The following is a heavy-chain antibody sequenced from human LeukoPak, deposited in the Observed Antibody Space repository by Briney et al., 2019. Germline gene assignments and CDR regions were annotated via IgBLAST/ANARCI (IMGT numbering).Heavy chain of an antibody. Sequence: ASAKVSCKASGYTFTGYHMHWVRQAPGQGLEWMGWINPNSGGTNYAQKFQGRVTMTRDTSITTAYMELSRLRSDDTAVYYCARDRGDWDAFDIWGQGTMVTVSS. D-gene: IGHD3-10*01. CDR1: GYTFTGYH. CDR2: INPNSGGT. CDR3: ARDRGDWDAFDI. J-gene: IGHJ3*02. V-gene: IGHV1-2*02.